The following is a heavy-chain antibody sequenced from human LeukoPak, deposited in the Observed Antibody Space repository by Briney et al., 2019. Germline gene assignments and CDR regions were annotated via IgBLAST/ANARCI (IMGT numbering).Heavy chain of an antibody. CDR2: IYFSGST. J-gene: IGHJ4*02. Sequence: PSETLSLTCTVSGGSIRNKYWSWIRQPPGKGLEWIGYIYFSGSTNYNPSLKSRVTISVDTSKNQFSLKLSSVTAADTAVYYCARHGKVGAVDYWGQGTLVTVSS. V-gene: IGHV4-59*08. D-gene: IGHD1-26*01. CDR1: GGSIRNKY. CDR3: ARHGKVGAVDY.